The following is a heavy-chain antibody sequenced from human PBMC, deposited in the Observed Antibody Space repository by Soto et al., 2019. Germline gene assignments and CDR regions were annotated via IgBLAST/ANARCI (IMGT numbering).Heavy chain of an antibody. D-gene: IGHD6-13*01. Sequence: PSETLSLTCAVYGGSFSVYYWRWIRHPPGKGLEWIGEINHSGSTNYNPSLKSRVTISVDTSKNQFSLKLSSVTAADTAVYYCARGHKVAAAGTGIYFDYWGQGTRVTVS. V-gene: IGHV4-34*01. CDR2: INHSGST. J-gene: IGHJ4*02. CDR3: ARGHKVAAAGTGIYFDY. CDR1: GGSFSVYY.